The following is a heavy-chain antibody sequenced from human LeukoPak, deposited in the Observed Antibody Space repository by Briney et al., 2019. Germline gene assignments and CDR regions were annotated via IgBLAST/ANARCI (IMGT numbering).Heavy chain of an antibody. J-gene: IGHJ4*02. D-gene: IGHD6-13*01. V-gene: IGHV5-51*01. CDR3: ARLPLAVRSSSFYFDS. CDR2: IYPGDSDT. CDR1: GYSFTNIW. Sequence: GESLKISCKGSGYSFTNIWIGWVRQMPGKGLEWMGIIYPGDSDTNYSPSFQGQVTISADKSIDTAYLQWSSLQASDTAMYYCARLPLAVRSSSFYFDSWGQGTLVTVSS.